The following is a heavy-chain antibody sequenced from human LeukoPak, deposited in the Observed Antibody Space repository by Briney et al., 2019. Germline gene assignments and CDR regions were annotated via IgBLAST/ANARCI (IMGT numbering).Heavy chain of an antibody. D-gene: IGHD6-19*01. V-gene: IGHV3-30*03. J-gene: IGHJ5*02. CDR1: GFTFSSYG. CDR2: ISNDGSNK. CDR3: ARGSSGTEGFDP. Sequence: GGSLRLSCAASGFTFSSYGMHWVRQAPGKGLEWVAVISNDGSNKYYADSVKGRFTISRDNSKNTLDLQMNSLRAEDTAVYYCARGSSGTEGFDPWGQGTLVTVSS.